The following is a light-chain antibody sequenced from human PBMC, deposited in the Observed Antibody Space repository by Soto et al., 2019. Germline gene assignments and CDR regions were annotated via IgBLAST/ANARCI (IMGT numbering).Light chain of an antibody. CDR1: QSISSH. CDR3: DHGYITPGYS. J-gene: IGKJ2*03. CDR2: ASY. V-gene: IGKV1-39*01. Sequence: DIPITQSPSSLSASVGDRVTITCRASQSISSHLNWYQHKPGRPSRLLIFASYILEGGVPPSLSSNGFDTYVTLAIYSLQPKDVATYYCDHGYITPGYSCGRGTNVE.